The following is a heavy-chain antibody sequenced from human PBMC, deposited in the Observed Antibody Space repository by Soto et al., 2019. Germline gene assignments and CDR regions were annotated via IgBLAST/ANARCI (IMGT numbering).Heavy chain of an antibody. CDR1: GGSISSSNW. J-gene: IGHJ6*02. Sequence: PSETLSLTCAVSGGSISSSNWLSWVRQPPGKGLEWIGEIYHSGSTNYNPSLKSRVTISVDKSKNQFSLKLSSVTAADTAVYYCARDDGREGSYYYNGMDVWGQGTTVTVSS. V-gene: IGHV4-4*02. CDR3: ARDDGREGSYYYNGMDV. CDR2: IYHSGST.